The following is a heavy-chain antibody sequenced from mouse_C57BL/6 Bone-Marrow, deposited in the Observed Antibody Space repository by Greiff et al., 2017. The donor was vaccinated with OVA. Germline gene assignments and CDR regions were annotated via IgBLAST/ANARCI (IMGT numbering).Heavy chain of an antibody. Sequence: VQLKQSGAELVRPGASVKLSCTASGFNIKDDYMHWVKQRPEQGLEWIGWIDPENGDTEYASKVQGKATITADTSSNTAYLQLSSLTSEDTAVYYCTLAWFAYWGQGTLVTVSA. V-gene: IGHV14-4*01. CDR3: TLAWFAY. J-gene: IGHJ3*01. CDR1: GFNIKDDY. CDR2: IDPENGDT.